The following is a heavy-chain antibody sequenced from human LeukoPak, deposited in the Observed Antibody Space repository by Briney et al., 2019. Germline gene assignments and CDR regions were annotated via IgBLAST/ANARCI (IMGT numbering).Heavy chain of an antibody. D-gene: IGHD6-19*01. CDR3: ARDYSSGWSPEIFGY. CDR1: GFTFSGYA. J-gene: IGHJ4*02. V-gene: IGHV3-23*01. CDR2: ISPSADST. Sequence: PGGSLRLSCAASGFTFSGYAMSWVRQAPGKGLEWVSAISPSADSTFYADSVKGRFTISRDNSKNTLYLQMNSLRAEDTAVYYCARDYSSGWSPEIFGYWGQGTLVTVSS.